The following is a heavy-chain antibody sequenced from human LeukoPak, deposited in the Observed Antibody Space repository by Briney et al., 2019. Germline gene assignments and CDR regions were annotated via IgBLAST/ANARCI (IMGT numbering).Heavy chain of an antibody. Sequence: GGSLRLSCAASGFTFDDHAMSWVRQAPGKGLQWVSTITWNGGSTAYADSVKGRFTISRDNAKNTLYLQMNSLRAEDTAVYYCARDGYDSSGYPAGGLFDYWGQGTLITVSS. CDR1: GFTFDDHA. CDR2: ITWNGGST. D-gene: IGHD3-22*01. V-gene: IGHV3-20*04. J-gene: IGHJ4*02. CDR3: ARDGYDSSGYPAGGLFDY.